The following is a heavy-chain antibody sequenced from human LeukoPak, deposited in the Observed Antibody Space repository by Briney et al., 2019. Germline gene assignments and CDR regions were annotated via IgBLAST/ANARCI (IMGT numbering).Heavy chain of an antibody. CDR3: ARDTAAGYYGSGSYYSPYYYYYYMDV. V-gene: IGHV4-4*07. J-gene: IGHJ6*03. CDR2: IYTSGST. CDR1: GGSISSYY. D-gene: IGHD3-10*01. Sequence: SETLSLTCPVSGGSISSYYWSWIRQPAGKGLEWIGRIYTSGSTNYNPSLKSRVTMSVDTSKNQFSLKLSSVTVADTAVYYCARDTAAGYYGSGSYYSPYYYYYYMDVWGKGTTVTVSS.